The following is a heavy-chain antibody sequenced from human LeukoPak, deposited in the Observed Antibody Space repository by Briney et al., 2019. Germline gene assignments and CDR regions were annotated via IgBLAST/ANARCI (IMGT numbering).Heavy chain of an antibody. CDR3: ASGLYYYGSGTVYYFDY. J-gene: IGHJ4*02. D-gene: IGHD3-10*01. V-gene: IGHV4-4*02. CDR2: IYHSGST. CDR1: GGSISSSNW. Sequence: SGTLSLTCAVPGGSISSSNWWSWVRQPPGKGLEWIGEIYHSGSTNYNPSLKSRVTISVDKSKNQFSLKLSSVTAADTAVYYCASGLYYYGSGTVYYFDYWGQGTLVTVPS.